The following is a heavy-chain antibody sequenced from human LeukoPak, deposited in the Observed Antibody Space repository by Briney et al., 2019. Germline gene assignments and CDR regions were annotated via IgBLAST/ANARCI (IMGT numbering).Heavy chain of an antibody. Sequence: PGGSLRLSCAASGFTFSSYSTNWARQAPGKGLEWVSSISSRSSYIDYADSLKGRFTISRDNAKNSLYLQMNSLRAEDTAVYYCARDLLIRWSYFDYWGQGTLVTVSS. V-gene: IGHV3-21*01. D-gene: IGHD4-23*01. CDR1: GFTFSSYS. CDR3: ARDLLIRWSYFDY. J-gene: IGHJ4*02. CDR2: ISSRSSYI.